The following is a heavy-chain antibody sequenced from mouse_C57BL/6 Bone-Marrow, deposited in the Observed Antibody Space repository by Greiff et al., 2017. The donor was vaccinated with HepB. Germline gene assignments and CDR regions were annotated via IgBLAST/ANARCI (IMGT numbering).Heavy chain of an antibody. D-gene: IGHD1-1*01. CDR3: TRITTVVATEFDY. Sequence: QVQLKQSGAELVRPGASVTLSCKASGYTFTDYEMHWVKQTPVHGLEWIGAIDPETGGTAYNQKFKGKAILTADKSSSTAYMELRSLTSEDSAVYYCTRITTVVATEFDYWGQGTTLTVSS. CDR1: GYTFTDYE. J-gene: IGHJ2*01. CDR2: IDPETGGT. V-gene: IGHV1-15*01.